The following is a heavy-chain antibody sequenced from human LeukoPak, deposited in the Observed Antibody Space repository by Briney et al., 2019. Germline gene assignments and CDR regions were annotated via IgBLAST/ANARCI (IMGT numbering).Heavy chain of an antibody. J-gene: IGHJ3*02. D-gene: IGHD3-22*01. Sequence: GGSLRLSCAASGFTFSSYGMNWVRQAPGEGLEWISSISNSGNRVFYADSVKGRFTIYRDNSKNTIYLHMNSLRAEDTASYYCAKVAGRDSKDDAFDIWGQGTMVTVSS. CDR2: ISNSGNRV. CDR3: AKVAGRDSKDDAFDI. V-gene: IGHV3-23*01. CDR1: GFTFSSYG.